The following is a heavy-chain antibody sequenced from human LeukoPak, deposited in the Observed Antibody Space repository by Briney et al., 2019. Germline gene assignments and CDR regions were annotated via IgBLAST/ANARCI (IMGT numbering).Heavy chain of an antibody. CDR1: GFNFSNYG. J-gene: IGHJ2*01. D-gene: IGHD2-2*01. V-gene: IGHV3-30*02. CDR3: AKDREYQLKCFDL. CDR2: IRYDGSNK. Sequence: GGSLRLSCAASGFNFSNYGMHWVRQAPGKGLEWVAFIRYDGSNKYYADSVKGRFTISRDTSKNTLYLQMNSLRAEDTAVYYCAKDREYQLKCFDLWGRGTLVTVSS.